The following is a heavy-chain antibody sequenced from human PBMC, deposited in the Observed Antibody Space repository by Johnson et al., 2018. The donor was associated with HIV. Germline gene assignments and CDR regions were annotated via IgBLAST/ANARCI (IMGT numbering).Heavy chain of an antibody. Sequence: VQLVESGGGVVQPGGSLRLSCAASGFTFSSYGMHWVRQAPGKGLEWVAVISYDGSNKYYADSLMGRFTISRDNSKNTLFLQMNSLKTEDTAVFYCTTSVLQFLEWSQEAFDVWGQGTVVAVSS. J-gene: IGHJ3*01. CDR3: TTSVLQFLEWSQEAFDV. CDR1: GFTFSSYG. V-gene: IGHV3-33*05. CDR2: ISYDGSNK. D-gene: IGHD3-3*01.